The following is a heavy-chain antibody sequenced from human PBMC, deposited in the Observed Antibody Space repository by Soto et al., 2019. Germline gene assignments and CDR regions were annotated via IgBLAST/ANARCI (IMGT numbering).Heavy chain of an antibody. Sequence: QVQLQESGPGLVKPSQTLSLTCTVSGGSISSGGSYWSWIRQHPGKGLEWIGYINYSGSTYYNPSLKGRVIISVDTSKNHFTLNLSSVPAADTAVYYCARVSPKPISVSYRYNMDVWGKGTTVTVSS. CDR1: GGSISSGGSY. CDR3: ARVSPKPISVSYRYNMDV. D-gene: IGHD2-2*02. J-gene: IGHJ6*03. CDR2: INYSGST. V-gene: IGHV4-31*03.